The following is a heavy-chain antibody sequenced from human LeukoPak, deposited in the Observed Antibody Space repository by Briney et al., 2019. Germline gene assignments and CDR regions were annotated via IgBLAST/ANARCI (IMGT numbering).Heavy chain of an antibody. CDR2: ISSSGSTI. J-gene: IGHJ3*02. CDR1: GFTFSDYY. V-gene: IGHV3-11*01. D-gene: IGHD3-22*01. Sequence: KPGGSLRLSCAAYGFTFSDYYMRWVRQAPGKGLEWVSYISSSGSTIYYADSVKGRFTISRDNATNSLYLQMNSLRAEDTAVYYCAWWYYYDSSGYPNDAFDIWGQGTMVTVSS. CDR3: AWWYYYDSSGYPNDAFDI.